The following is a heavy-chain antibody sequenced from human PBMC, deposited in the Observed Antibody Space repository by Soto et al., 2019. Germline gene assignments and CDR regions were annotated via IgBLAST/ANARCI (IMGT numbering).Heavy chain of an antibody. CDR1: GGSFSGYY. CDR2: INHSGST. V-gene: IGHV4-34*01. J-gene: IGHJ6*02. CDR3: ASGGVYCSDWRPIYYYGMDV. D-gene: IGHD6-19*01. Sequence: PSETLSLTCAVYGGSFSGYYWSWIRQPPGKGMEWIGEINHSGSTNYNPSLKSRVTISVDTSKNQFSLKLIPVTAADAAVYYCASGGVYCSDWRPIYYYGMDVWGQGTTVTVSS.